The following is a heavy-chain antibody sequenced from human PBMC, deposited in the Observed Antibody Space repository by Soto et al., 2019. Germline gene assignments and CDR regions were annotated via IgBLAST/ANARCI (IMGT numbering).Heavy chain of an antibody. J-gene: IGHJ5*02. CDR1: GFTFSDTG. D-gene: IGHD6-19*01. CDR2: ISYDGRSK. Sequence: VGSLRLSCVGSGFTFSDTGMHWVRQAPGKGLEWVAMISYDGRSKQYKDSVKGRFTISRDNPENTVYLLMDSLRAEDTAVYFCAKDLYSSGWYNYFDPWGQGTPVTVSS. V-gene: IGHV3-30*18. CDR3: AKDLYSSGWYNYFDP.